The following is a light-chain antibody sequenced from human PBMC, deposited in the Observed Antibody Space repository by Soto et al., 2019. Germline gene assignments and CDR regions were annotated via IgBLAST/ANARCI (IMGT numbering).Light chain of an antibody. CDR1: SSNIGGNT. V-gene: IGLV1-44*01. J-gene: IGLJ2*01. CDR3: SAWDDSLNGHVV. Sequence: QSVLTQSPSASGAPGQRVTISCSGSSSNIGGNTVNWYQQLPGTAPKLLIHTNNERPSGVPDRFSGSKSGTSASLAITGLQSEDEADYYCSAWDDSLNGHVVFGGGTKVTVL. CDR2: TNN.